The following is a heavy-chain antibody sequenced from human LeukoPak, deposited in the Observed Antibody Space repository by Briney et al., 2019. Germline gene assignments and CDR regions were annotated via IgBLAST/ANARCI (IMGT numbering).Heavy chain of an antibody. D-gene: IGHD6-19*01. Sequence: SETLPLTCAVYGGSFSGYYWSWIRQPPGKGLEWIGEINHSGSTNYNPSLKSRVTISVDTSKNQFSLKLSSVTAADTAVYYCARGPGYSSGWYWGNWFDPWGQGTLVTVSS. CDR1: GGSFSGYY. CDR2: INHSGST. V-gene: IGHV4-34*01. CDR3: ARGPGYSSGWYWGNWFDP. J-gene: IGHJ5*02.